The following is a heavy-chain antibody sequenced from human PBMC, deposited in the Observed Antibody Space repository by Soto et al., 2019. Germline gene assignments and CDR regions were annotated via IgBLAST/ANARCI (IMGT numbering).Heavy chain of an antibody. J-gene: IGHJ4*01. CDR3: VRDRDLYRDMFHADL. Sequence: ASVKVSCKASGNTVPNYAIHWVRQAPGQRLEWMGWINGGNGNTYYSEHFQGRFTISADNAENSVILQMNSLRDEDSAVYFCVRDRDLYRDMFHADLWGQGTLVTVSS. D-gene: IGHD3-10*02. V-gene: IGHV1-3*01. CDR2: INGGNGNT. CDR1: GNTVPNYA.